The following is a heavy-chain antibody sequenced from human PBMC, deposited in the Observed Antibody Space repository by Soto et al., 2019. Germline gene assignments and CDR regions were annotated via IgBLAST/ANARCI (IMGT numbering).Heavy chain of an antibody. V-gene: IGHV3-11*01. J-gene: IGHJ5*02. D-gene: IGHD4-17*01. CDR3: ARPRVNGDPTPYNWFDP. CDR2: ISSSGSTI. Sequence: QVQLVESGGGLVKPGGSLRLSCAASGFTFSDYYMSWIRQAPGKGLEGVSYISSSGSTIYYADSVKGRFTISRDNAKNSLYLQMNSLRAEDTAVYYCARPRVNGDPTPYNWFDPWGQGTLVTVSS. CDR1: GFTFSDYY.